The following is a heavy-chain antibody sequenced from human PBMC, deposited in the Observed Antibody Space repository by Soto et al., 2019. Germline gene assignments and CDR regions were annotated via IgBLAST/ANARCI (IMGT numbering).Heavy chain of an antibody. CDR3: ARPYYYAPAGSHPTAPHFFDH. V-gene: IGHV5-51*01. CDR2: VYPGTSET. D-gene: IGHD3-22*01. J-gene: IGHJ4*02. CDR1: GYSFSNFW. Sequence: PGDSLRICFKASGYSFSNFWIGLVRQSPGKGLEWMAIVYPGTSETSYSPSFQGQVTISADESLDNAYLQWRSLKPSDTAIYYCARPYYYAPAGSHPTAPHFFDHWGPGTVVTVPQ.